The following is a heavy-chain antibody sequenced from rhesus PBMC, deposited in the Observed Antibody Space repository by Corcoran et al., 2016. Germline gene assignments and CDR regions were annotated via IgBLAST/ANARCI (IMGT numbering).Heavy chain of an antibody. J-gene: IGHJ4*01. V-gene: IGHV4-99*01. CDR3: ARLAAAGSIFDY. D-gene: IGHD6-31*01. CDR2: ISGTRGNT. Sequence: QVQLQESGPGLVKPSETLSLTCAVSGYSISSGYYWGWIRQPPGKGLEYMGYISGTRGNTSYNPSLKSRVTISKDTSKNQFSLKLSSVTAAGTAVYYCARLAAAGSIFDYWGQGVLVTVSS. CDR1: GYSISSGYY.